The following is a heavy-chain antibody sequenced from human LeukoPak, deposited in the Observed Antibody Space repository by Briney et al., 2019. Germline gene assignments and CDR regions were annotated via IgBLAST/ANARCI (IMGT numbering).Heavy chain of an antibody. CDR3: AKDTGKYSYGYWSGFDI. J-gene: IGHJ3*02. CDR2: ISYDGSSK. CDR1: GFTFTSSC. Sequence: GGSLRLSCAASGFTFTSSCMHWVRQAPGKALEWVAVISYDGSSKCYGDSVKGRFTISRVNSKSTQYLQMHTPKAEDTAVYYCAKDTGKYSYGYWSGFDIWGQGTMVTVSS. V-gene: IGHV3-30*18. D-gene: IGHD5-18*01.